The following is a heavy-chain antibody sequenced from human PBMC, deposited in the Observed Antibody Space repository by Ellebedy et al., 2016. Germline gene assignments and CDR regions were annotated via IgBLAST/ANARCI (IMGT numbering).Heavy chain of an antibody. CDR2: ISSSSSYI. D-gene: IGHD6-6*01. J-gene: IGHJ6*02. V-gene: IGHV3-21*01. Sequence: GESLKISCAASGFTFSTYTFTWVRQAPGKGLEWVSSISSSSSYIYYADSVKGRFTISRDNAKNSLYLQMNSLRAEDTAVYYCARRIAARPDYYYAMDVWGQGTTVTVSS. CDR1: GFTFSTYT. CDR3: ARRIAARPDYYYAMDV.